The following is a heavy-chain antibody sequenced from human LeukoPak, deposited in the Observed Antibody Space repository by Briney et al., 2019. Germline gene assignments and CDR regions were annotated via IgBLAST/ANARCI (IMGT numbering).Heavy chain of an antibody. CDR1: GGSIRSGSYY. V-gene: IGHV4-61*02. Sequence: SQTLSLTCTVSGGSIRSGSYYWSWIRQPAGKGLEWIGRTYTSGSTNYNPSLKSRVTISVDTSKNQFSLKLSSVTAADTAVYYCARGSCSSTSCYMGDYWGQGTLVTVSS. CDR3: ARGSCSSTSCYMGDY. D-gene: IGHD2-2*02. CDR2: TYTSGST. J-gene: IGHJ4*02.